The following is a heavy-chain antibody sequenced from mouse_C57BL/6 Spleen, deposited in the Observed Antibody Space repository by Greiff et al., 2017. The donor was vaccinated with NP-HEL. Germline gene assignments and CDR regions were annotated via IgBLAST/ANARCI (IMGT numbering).Heavy chain of an antibody. V-gene: IGHV1-82*01. CDR3: ARATMVGSYYFDY. J-gene: IGHJ2*01. D-gene: IGHD2-1*01. CDR2: IYPGDGDT. CDR1: GYAFSSSW. Sequence: VKLMESGPELVKPGASVKISCKASGYAFSSSWMNWVKQRPGKGLEWIGRIYPGDGDTNYNGKFKGQATLTADKSSSTAYMQLSSLTSEDSAVYFCARATMVGSYYFDYWGQGTTLTVSS.